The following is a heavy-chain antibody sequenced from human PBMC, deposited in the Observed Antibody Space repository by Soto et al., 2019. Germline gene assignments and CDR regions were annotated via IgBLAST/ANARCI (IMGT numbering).Heavy chain of an antibody. V-gene: IGHV1-8*01. D-gene: IGHD3-10*01. CDR3: ARGGVFFFAAPTNPFDY. CDR1: GYTFTSYD. Sequence: QVQLVQSGAEVKKPGASVKVSCKASGYTFTSYDINWVRQATGQGLEWMGWMNPNSGNTGYAQKCQGRGTMTRNTSISTAYMELSSLRSEDTAVYYCARGGVFFFAAPTNPFDYWGQGTLVTVSS. J-gene: IGHJ4*02. CDR2: MNPNSGNT.